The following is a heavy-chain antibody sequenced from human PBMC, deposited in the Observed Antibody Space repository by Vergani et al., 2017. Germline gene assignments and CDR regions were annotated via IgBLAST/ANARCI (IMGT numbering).Heavy chain of an antibody. CDR1: GFTFSNYW. CDR2: INSDGDST. CDR3: ARDLSGSYHQ. J-gene: IGHJ4*02. Sequence: EVQLVESGGGLVQPGGSLRLSCTASGFTFSNYWMQWVRQAPGKGLMWVSRINSDGDSTSYADSVKGRFTISRDNAKNSLYLQMNSLRAEDTAVYYCARDLSGSYHQWGQGTLVTVAS. V-gene: IGHV3-74*01. D-gene: IGHD1-26*01.